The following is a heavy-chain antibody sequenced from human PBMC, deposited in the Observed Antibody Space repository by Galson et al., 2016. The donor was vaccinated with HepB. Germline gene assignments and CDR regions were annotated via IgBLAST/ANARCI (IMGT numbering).Heavy chain of an antibody. J-gene: IGHJ4*02. Sequence: CAISGDSVSSNSAGWYWIRQSPSRGLEWLGRTYSRSKWHFDYAESVESRIAINPDTAKNQFSLQLNSVTPEDTSIYYCARSYLLGRGFGSWGQGTLVTVSS. D-gene: IGHD7-27*01. CDR1: GDSVSSNSAG. V-gene: IGHV6-1*01. CDR2: TYSRSKWHF. CDR3: ARSYLLGRGFGS.